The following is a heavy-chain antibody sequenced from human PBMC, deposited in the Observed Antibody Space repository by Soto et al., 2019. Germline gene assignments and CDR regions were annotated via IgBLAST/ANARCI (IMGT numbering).Heavy chain of an antibody. J-gene: IGHJ6*02. CDR2: IYCSGST. V-gene: IGHV4-59*01. CDR1: GGSISSYY. CDR3: ARVPQTGYSYYYYGMDV. Sequence: SETLSLTCTVSGGSISSYYWSWIRQPPGKGLEWIGYIYCSGSTNYNPSLKSRVTISVDTSKNQFSLKLSSVTAADTAVYYCARVPQTGYSYYYYGMDVWGQGTTVTVSS. D-gene: IGHD2-15*01.